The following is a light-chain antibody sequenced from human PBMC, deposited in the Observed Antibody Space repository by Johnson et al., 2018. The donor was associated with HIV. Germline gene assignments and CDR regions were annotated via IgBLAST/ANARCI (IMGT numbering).Light chain of an antibody. CDR2: DNN. Sequence: HSVLTQPPSVSAAPGQKVTISCSGSSSNIGNNYVSWYQQLPGTAPKLLIYDNNKRPSGIPDRFSGSKSGTSATLGLTGLQTGDEADYYCGTWDSSLSAVYVFGTGTKVTVL. CDR3: GTWDSSLSAVYV. J-gene: IGLJ1*01. V-gene: IGLV1-51*01. CDR1: SSNIGNNY.